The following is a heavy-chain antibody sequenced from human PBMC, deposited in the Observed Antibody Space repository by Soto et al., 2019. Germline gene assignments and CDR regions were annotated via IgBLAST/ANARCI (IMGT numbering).Heavy chain of an antibody. CDR1: GGSISSYY. CDR3: ARDLTGGFDY. V-gene: IGHV4-59*01. CDR2: IYYSGST. D-gene: IGHD7-27*01. J-gene: IGHJ4*02. Sequence: SETLSLTCTVSGGSISSYYWSWIRQPPGKGLEWIGYIYYSGSTNYNPSLKSRVTISVDTSKNQFSLKLSSVTAADTAVYYCARDLTGGFDYWGQGTLVTVSS.